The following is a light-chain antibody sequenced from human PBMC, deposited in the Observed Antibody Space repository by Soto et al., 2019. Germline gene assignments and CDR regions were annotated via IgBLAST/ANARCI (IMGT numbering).Light chain of an antibody. V-gene: IGKV3-11*01. J-gene: IGKJ4*01. CDR1: QRVSSY. Sequence: EIVLTQSPATLSLSPGERATLSCRASQRVSSYLAWYQQKPGQAPRLLIYDASNRATGIPARFTGSGSGTDSTLTSRSLAPEDFAIYYGQQRINGPPVTFGGGTKVEIK. CDR3: QQRINGPPVT. CDR2: DAS.